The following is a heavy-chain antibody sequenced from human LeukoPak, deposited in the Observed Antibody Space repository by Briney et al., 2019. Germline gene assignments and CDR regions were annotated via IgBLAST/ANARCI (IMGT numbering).Heavy chain of an antibody. CDR3: ARDLGSTSCYH. Sequence: GGSLRLSCAASGFSFNTYWMSWVRQAPGKGLEWVSSISSSSSYIYYADSVKGRFTISRDNAKNSLYLQMNSLRAEDTAVYYCARDLGSTSCYHWGQGTLVAVSS. CDR1: GFSFNTYW. CDR2: ISSSSSYI. J-gene: IGHJ4*02. D-gene: IGHD2-2*01. V-gene: IGHV3-21*01.